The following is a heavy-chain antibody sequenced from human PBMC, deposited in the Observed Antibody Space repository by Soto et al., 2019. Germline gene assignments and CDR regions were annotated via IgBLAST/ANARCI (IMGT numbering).Heavy chain of an antibody. CDR3: ARDSYYTSGNYFTYYTYAMDV. Sequence: ASVKVYCKASGYTFTSYGISWVRQAPGQGLEWMGWNSAYNGNTNYAQKLQGRVTMTTDTSTSTAYLELRSLRSADTAMYYCARDSYYTSGNYFTYYTYAMDVWGQGTTVTVSS. J-gene: IGHJ6*02. V-gene: IGHV1-18*01. CDR1: GYTFTSYG. CDR2: NSAYNGNT. D-gene: IGHD3-10*01.